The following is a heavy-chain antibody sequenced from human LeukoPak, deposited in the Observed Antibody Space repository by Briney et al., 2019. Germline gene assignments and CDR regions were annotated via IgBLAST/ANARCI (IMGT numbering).Heavy chain of an antibody. J-gene: IGHJ4*02. CDR2: ISGSGGTT. Sequence: GGSLRLSCAASGFTFSSYVMSWVRQAPGKGLDWVSVISGSGGTTYYADSAKGRFTISRDNSKNTLYLQMNSLRAEDTAIYYCAKDRGSGSYYQERPFDYWGQGTLVTVSS. CDR1: GFTFSSYV. CDR3: AKDRGSGSYYQERPFDY. V-gene: IGHV3-23*01. D-gene: IGHD3-10*01.